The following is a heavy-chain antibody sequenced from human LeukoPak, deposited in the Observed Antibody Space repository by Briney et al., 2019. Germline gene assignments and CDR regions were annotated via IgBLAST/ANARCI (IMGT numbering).Heavy chain of an antibody. V-gene: IGHV1-69*04. CDR1: GGTFSSYA. CDR2: IIPILGIA. Sequence: GASVKVSCKASGGTFSSYAISWVRQAPGQGLEWMGRIIPILGIANYAQKFQGRVTITADKSTSTAYMELSSLRSEDTAVYYCAKVPRLYYYDSSGYPYWGQGTLVTVSS. J-gene: IGHJ4*02. D-gene: IGHD3-22*01. CDR3: AKVPRLYYYDSSGYPY.